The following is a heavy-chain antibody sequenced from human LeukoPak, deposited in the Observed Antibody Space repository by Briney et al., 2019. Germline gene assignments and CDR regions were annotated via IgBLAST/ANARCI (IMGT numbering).Heavy chain of an antibody. CDR3: AREWNDGMDV. CDR1: GFTFSDYN. Sequence: GGSLRLSCAASGFTFSDYNMNWVRQAPGKGLEWVSSISSSASTIYYADSVKGRFTISRDNAKNSLYLQMNGLRAEDTALYYCAREWNDGMDVWGQGTTVTVSS. J-gene: IGHJ6*02. D-gene: IGHD1-1*01. CDR2: ISSSASTI. V-gene: IGHV3-69-1*02.